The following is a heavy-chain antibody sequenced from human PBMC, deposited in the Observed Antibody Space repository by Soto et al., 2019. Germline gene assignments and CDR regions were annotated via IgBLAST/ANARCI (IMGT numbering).Heavy chain of an antibody. CDR1: GYPVTAYY. CDR3: ARGGGVGVAGSAAFDM. Sequence: QLHLVQSGAVVKKPGASVTVSCSASGYPVTAYYMHWVRQAPGRGLEWMGGINPATGAAKYTQTFQGRVTMSRDTSPGTVFMELSGLTSGDTAVFSCARGGGVGVAGSAAFDMWGQGTLVTVSS. CDR2: INPATGAA. V-gene: IGHV1-2*02. J-gene: IGHJ3*02. D-gene: IGHD3-3*01.